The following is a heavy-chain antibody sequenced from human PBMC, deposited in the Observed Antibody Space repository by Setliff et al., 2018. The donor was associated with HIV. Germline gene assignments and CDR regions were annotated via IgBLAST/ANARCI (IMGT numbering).Heavy chain of an antibody. CDR3: ARGDRYDSSGYYDY. CDR1: GGSISSYY. CDR2: IYYSGST. Sequence: PSLTCTVSGGSISSYYWSWIRQPPGKGLEWIGYIYYSGSTNYNPSLKSRVTISVDTSKNQFSLKLSSVTAADTAVYYCARGDRYDSSGYYDYWGQGTLVTVSS. J-gene: IGHJ4*02. V-gene: IGHV4-59*08. D-gene: IGHD3-22*01.